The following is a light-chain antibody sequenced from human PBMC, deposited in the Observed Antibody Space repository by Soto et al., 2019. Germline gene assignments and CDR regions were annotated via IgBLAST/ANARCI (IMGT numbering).Light chain of an antibody. CDR3: CSYAGSTTFYV. V-gene: IGLV2-23*02. CDR1: SSDVGSYNL. Sequence: QSVLPQPASVSGSPGQSITISCTGTSSDVGSYNLVSWYQQHPGKAPKLMIYDVSKRPSGVSNRFSGSKSDNTASLTISGLQAEDEADFYCCSYAGSTTFYVFGTGTKVTVL. CDR2: DVS. J-gene: IGLJ1*01.